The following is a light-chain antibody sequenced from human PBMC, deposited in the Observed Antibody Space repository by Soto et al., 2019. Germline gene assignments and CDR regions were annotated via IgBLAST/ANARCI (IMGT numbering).Light chain of an antibody. V-gene: IGLV2-14*03. Sequence: QSALTQPASVSGSPGQSITISCTGTSSDVGGFNYVSWYQQHPGKAPKLMIYDVTNRPSGVSYRFSGSKSGNTASLTISGLQPEDEADYYCNSYTSSSTYVFGTGTKVTVL. CDR1: SSDVGGFNY. J-gene: IGLJ1*01. CDR3: NSYTSSSTYV. CDR2: DVT.